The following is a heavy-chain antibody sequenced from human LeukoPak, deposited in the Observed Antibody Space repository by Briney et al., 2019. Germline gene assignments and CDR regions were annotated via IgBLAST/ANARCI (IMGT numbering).Heavy chain of an antibody. D-gene: IGHD2-15*01. Sequence: GGSLRLSCAASGFTLRSYAMSWVRQAPGKELEWVSALSGSGGSTSYADSVKGRFTITRDNSNNTLYLQMNSLRAEDTAVYYCAKDQSGCSGGSCYSSFDYWGQETLVTVSS. V-gene: IGHV3-23*01. J-gene: IGHJ4*02. CDR1: GFTLRSYA. CDR2: LSGSGGST. CDR3: AKDQSGCSGGSCYSSFDY.